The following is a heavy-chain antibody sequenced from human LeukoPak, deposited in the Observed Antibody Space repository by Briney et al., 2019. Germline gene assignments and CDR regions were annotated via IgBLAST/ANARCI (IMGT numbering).Heavy chain of an antibody. CDR1: GFTFSNYW. J-gene: IGHJ6*02. Sequence: GGSLRLSCAASGFTFSNYWMSWLRQAPGKGLEWVANIRQDGNEKYYVDSVKGRFTISRDNAQNSLYLQLNSLRAEDTAVYYCARDAMAAAGPFYYYYGMDVWGQGTTVTVSS. CDR2: IRQDGNEK. D-gene: IGHD6-13*01. CDR3: ARDAMAAAGPFYYYYGMDV. V-gene: IGHV3-7*01.